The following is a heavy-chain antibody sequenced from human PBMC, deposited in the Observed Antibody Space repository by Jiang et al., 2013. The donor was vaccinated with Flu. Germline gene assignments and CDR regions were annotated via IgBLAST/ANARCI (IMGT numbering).Heavy chain of an antibody. V-gene: IGHV4-34*01. CDR2: INHSGST. Sequence: LLKPSETLSLTCAVYGGSFSGYYWSWIRQPPGKGLEWIGEINHSGSTNYNPSLKSRVTISVDTSKNQFSLKLSSVTAADTAVYYCASSKITMIVGRRLPGAFDIWGQGTMVTVSS. D-gene: IGHD3-22*01. J-gene: IGHJ3*02. CDR3: ASSKITMIVGRRLPGAFDI. CDR1: GGSFSGYY.